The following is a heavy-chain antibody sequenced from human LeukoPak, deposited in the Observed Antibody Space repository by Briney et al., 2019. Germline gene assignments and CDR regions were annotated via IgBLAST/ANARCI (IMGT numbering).Heavy chain of an antibody. V-gene: IGHV4-39*07. J-gene: IGHJ6*03. D-gene: IGHD3-10*01. CDR3: ARIGHYYGSGSLRYYYYMDV. CDR2: INHSGST. Sequence: SETLSLTCTVSGGSISSGSYYWSWIRQPPGKGLEWIGEINHSGSTNYNPSLKSRVTISVDTSKNQFSLKLSSVTAADTAVYYCARIGHYYGSGSLRYYYYMDVWGKGTTVTISS. CDR1: GGSISSGSYY.